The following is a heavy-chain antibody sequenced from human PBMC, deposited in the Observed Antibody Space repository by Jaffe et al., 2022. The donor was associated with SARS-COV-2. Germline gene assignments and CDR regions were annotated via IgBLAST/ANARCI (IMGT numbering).Heavy chain of an antibody. D-gene: IGHD3-22*01. CDR2: ISSSGSTI. CDR1: GFTFSSYE. CDR3: ARDYYDSSAFGY. V-gene: IGHV3-48*03. J-gene: IGHJ4*02. Sequence: EVQLVESGGGLVQPGGSLRLSCAASGFTFSSYEMNWVRQAPGKGLEWVSYISSSGSTIYYADSVKGRFTISRDNAKNSLYLQMNSLRAEDTAVYYCARDYYDSSAFGYWGQGTLVTVSS.